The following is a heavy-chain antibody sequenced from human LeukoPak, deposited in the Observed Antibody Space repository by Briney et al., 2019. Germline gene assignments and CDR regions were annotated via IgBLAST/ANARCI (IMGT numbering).Heavy chain of an antibody. V-gene: IGHV3-23*01. D-gene: IGHD5-12*01. Sequence: PGGSLRLSCAASGFTFRTYAMNWVRQAPGKGLEWVSAISSSSDSTLYADPVKGRFTISRDNSRNILYLQMNSLRAEDTAIYHCARWIYYFDSWGQGTLVTVSS. J-gene: IGHJ4*02. CDR3: ARWIYYFDS. CDR2: ISSSSDST. CDR1: GFTFRTYA.